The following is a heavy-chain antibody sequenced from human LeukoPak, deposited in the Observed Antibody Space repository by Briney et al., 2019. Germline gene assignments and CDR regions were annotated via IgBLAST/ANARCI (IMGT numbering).Heavy chain of an antibody. CDR2: IIPIFGTA. CDR1: GGTFSSYA. V-gene: IGHV1-69*05. Sequence: SVKVSCKASGGTFSSYAISWVRQAPGQGLEWMGGIIPIFGTANYAQKFQGRVTITTDESTSTAYMELSCLRSEDTAVYYCASEGYSGYDLIRILDYWGQGTLVTVSS. J-gene: IGHJ4*02. D-gene: IGHD5-12*01. CDR3: ASEGYSGYDLIRILDY.